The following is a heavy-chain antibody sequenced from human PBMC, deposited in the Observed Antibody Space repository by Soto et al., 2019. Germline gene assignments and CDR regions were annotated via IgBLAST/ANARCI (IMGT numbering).Heavy chain of an antibody. CDR1: GFTFSSDA. V-gene: IGHV3-23*01. J-gene: IGHJ3*02. Sequence: GGSLRLSCAASGFTFSSDAMCWVCQAPGKGLEWVSAIRGSGGSTCYADSVKGRFTISRDNSKNSLYLQMHSLSAEDTAVYYCAKVRCGGDCQDAFDIWGQGTMVTVSS. D-gene: IGHD2-21*02. CDR3: AKVRCGGDCQDAFDI. CDR2: IRGSGGST.